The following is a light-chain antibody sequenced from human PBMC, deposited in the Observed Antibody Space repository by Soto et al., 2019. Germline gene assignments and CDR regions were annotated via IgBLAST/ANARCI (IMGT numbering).Light chain of an antibody. Sequence: IVLKQSPVSVSLSPRERATLSCRASESIGRSLAWYQQRPGQAPRLLIYDASNRATGIPARFSGSGSGTDFTLTISRLEPEDFAVYYCRHRSDWRTFCRGTKVDI. V-gene: IGKV3-11*01. CDR2: DAS. CDR1: ESIGRS. J-gene: IGKJ1*01. CDR3: RHRSDWRT.